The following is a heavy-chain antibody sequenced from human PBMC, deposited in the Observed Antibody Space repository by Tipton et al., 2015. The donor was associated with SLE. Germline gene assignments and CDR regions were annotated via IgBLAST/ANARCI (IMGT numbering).Heavy chain of an antibody. Sequence: TLSLTCSVSGGSISGQYWTWIRQPPGKGLELIGFVDNSGSAGYTPSLKSRVTISSDTSKNQLSLKLSSVTAADTAVYYCARQGGMTGTTFPFDIWGQGTMVTVSS. V-gene: IGHV4-59*11. CDR2: VDNSGSA. D-gene: IGHD1-7*01. CDR3: ARQGGMTGTTFPFDI. CDR1: GGSISGQY. J-gene: IGHJ3*02.